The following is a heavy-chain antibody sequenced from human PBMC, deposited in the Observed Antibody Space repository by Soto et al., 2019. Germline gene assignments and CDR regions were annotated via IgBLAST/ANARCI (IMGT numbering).Heavy chain of an antibody. J-gene: IGHJ4*02. CDR1: GFTFSNAW. D-gene: IGHD3-16*01. CDR3: TTDPVYDYVWGSYDY. Sequence: EVQLVESGGGLVKPGGSLRLSCAASGFTFSNAWMNWVRQAPGKGLEWVGRIKSKTDGGTTDYAAPVKGRFTISRDDSKNTLYLQMNSLKTEDTAVYYCTTDPVYDYVWGSYDYWGQGTLVTVSS. CDR2: IKSKTDGGTT. V-gene: IGHV3-15*07.